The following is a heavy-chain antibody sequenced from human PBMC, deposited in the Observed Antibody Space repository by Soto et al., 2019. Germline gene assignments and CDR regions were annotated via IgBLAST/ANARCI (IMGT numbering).Heavy chain of an antibody. D-gene: IGHD6-19*01. CDR1: GFTFDDYA. Sequence: PGGSLRLSCAASGFTFDDYAMHWVRQAPGKGLEWVSGISWNSGSIGYADSVKGRFTISRDNAKNSLYLQMNSLRAEDTALYYCAKEYSGGWYFAFDIWGQGTMVTVSS. J-gene: IGHJ3*02. CDR2: ISWNSGSI. V-gene: IGHV3-9*01. CDR3: AKEYSGGWYFAFDI.